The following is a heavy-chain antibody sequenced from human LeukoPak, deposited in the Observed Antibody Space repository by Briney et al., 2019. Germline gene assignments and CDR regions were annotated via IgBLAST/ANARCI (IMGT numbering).Heavy chain of an antibody. D-gene: IGHD3-9*01. J-gene: IGHJ6*02. Sequence: SETLSLTCTVSGGSISSSSYYWGWIRQPPGKGLEWIGSIYYSGSTYYNPSLKSRVTISVDTSKNQFSLKLSSVTAADTAVYYCARGQYDILTGYYPSGMDVWGQGTTVTVSS. CDR2: IYYSGST. V-gene: IGHV4-39*07. CDR1: GGSISSSSYY. CDR3: ARGQYDILTGYYPSGMDV.